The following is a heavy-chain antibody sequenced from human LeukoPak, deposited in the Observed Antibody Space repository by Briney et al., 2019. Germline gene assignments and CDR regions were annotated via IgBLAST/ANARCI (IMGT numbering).Heavy chain of an antibody. CDR1: GYSFTTYW. CDR2: IYPGDSDT. D-gene: IGHD1-26*01. CDR3: ARSASGSSSPDGHFDY. V-gene: IGHV5-51*03. Sequence: PGQSLKISCEGSGYSFTTYWIGWVRQMPGKSLEWMGTIYPGDSDTRYSPSFQGQVTISADKSIGTAYLQWSSLKASDTAMYYCARSASGSSSPDGHFDYWGQGTLVTVSS. J-gene: IGHJ4*02.